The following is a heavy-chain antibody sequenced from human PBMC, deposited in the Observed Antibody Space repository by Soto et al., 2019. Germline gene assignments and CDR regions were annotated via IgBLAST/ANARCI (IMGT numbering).Heavy chain of an antibody. V-gene: IGHV1-69*13. D-gene: IGHD4-4*01. CDR1: GGTFSNYA. J-gene: IGHJ4*02. CDR3: ARGQDLKTTVTPFDY. Sequence: SVKVSCKASGGTFSNYAISWVRQAPGQGLEWMGGIIPFFGTTNYAQKFQGRVTITADESTSTAYMELNSLRSEDTAVYYCARGQDLKTTVTPFDYWGQGTLVTVSS. CDR2: IIPFFGTT.